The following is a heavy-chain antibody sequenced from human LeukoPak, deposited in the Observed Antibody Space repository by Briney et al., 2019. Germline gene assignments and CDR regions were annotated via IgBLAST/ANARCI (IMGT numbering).Heavy chain of an antibody. D-gene: IGHD3-10*01. J-gene: IGHJ5*02. CDR3: ARGKVITMVRGVIRRWFDP. CDR1: GGSFSGYY. V-gene: IGHV4-34*01. Sequence: PSETLSLTCAVYGGSFSGYYWSWIRQPPGKGLEWRGQINHSGSTNYNPSLKSRVTISVDTSKNQFSLKLSSVTAADTAVYYCARGKVITMVRGVIRRWFDPWGQGTLVTVSS. CDR2: INHSGST.